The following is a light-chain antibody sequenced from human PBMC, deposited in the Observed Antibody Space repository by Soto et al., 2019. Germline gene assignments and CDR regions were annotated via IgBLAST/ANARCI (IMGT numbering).Light chain of an antibody. CDR1: QSVPGNF. CDR2: GAS. CDR3: HQYGSSHGLT. J-gene: IGKJ4*01. Sequence: IVLTQSPGTLSLSPGERATLSCGASQSVPGNFLAWYQHKPARAHRLVIYGASSRATGIPDRFSGSWSGTDFSITISRLEPEDFAVYYCHQYGSSHGLTCGGGTKVEIK. V-gene: IGKV3-20*01.